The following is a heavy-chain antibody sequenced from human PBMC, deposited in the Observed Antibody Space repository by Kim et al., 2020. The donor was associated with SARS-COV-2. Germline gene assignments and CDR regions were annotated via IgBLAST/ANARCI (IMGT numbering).Heavy chain of an antibody. CDR2: MNPNSGNT. V-gene: IGHV1-8*01. Sequence: ASVKVSCKASGYTFTSYDINWVRQATGQGLEWMGWMNPNSGNTGYAQKFQGRVTMTRNTSISTAYMELSSLRAEDTAVYYCASFWGKDSSGYGRDYWGQGTLVTVSS. J-gene: IGHJ4*02. D-gene: IGHD3-22*01. CDR3: ASFWGKDSSGYGRDY. CDR1: GYTFTSYD.